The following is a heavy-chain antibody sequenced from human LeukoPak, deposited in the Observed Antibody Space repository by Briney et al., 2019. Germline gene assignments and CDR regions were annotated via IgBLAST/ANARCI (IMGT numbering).Heavy chain of an antibody. J-gene: IGHJ6*03. V-gene: IGHV3-23*01. D-gene: IGHD3-10*01. Sequence: GGSLRLSCAASGFTFSNLPMSWVRQAPGKGLDWVSAISGPGDSTYYADSVKDRFTISRDNSKNTLYLQMNSLRAEDTAVYYCGPTLGYNYYMDVWGKGTTVTVSS. CDR1: GFTFSNLP. CDR2: ISGPGDST. CDR3: GPTLGYNYYMDV.